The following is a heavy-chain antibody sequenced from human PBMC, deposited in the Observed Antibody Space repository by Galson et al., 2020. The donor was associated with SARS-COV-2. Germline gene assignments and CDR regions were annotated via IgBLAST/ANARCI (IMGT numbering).Heavy chain of an antibody. CDR2: ISAYNGNT. Sequence: ASVKVSCKASGYTFTSYGISWVRQAPGQGLEWMGWISAYNGNTNYAQKLQGRVTMTTDTSTSTAYMELRSLRSDDTAVYYCARDHDYVWGSYGPDYWGQGTLVTVSS. D-gene: IGHD3-16*01. V-gene: IGHV1-18*01. CDR3: ARDHDYVWGSYGPDY. J-gene: IGHJ4*02. CDR1: GYTFTSYG.